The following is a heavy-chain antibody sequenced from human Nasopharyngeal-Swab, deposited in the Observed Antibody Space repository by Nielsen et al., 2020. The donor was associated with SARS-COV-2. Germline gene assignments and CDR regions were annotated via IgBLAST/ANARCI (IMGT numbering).Heavy chain of an antibody. CDR3: ARIDYDYVWGSYRYTGGYFDY. J-gene: IGHJ4*02. CDR2: IFSNDEK. D-gene: IGHD3-16*02. V-gene: IGHV2-26*01. Sequence: WIRQCPGQVLEWLAHIFSNDEKSYSTSLKSRLTISKDTSKSQVVLTMTNMDPVDTATYYCARIDYDYVWGSYRYTGGYFDYWGQGTLVTVSS.